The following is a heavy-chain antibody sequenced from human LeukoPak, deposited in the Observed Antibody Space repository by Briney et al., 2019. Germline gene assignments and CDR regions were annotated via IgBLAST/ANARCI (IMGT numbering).Heavy chain of an antibody. J-gene: IGHJ4*02. CDR1: GGSISSGDYY. CDR2: IYYSGST. D-gene: IGHD6-13*01. CDR3: ARTRSSDGYSSSWYFDY. Sequence: SETLSLTCTVSGGSISSGDYYWSWIRQPPGKGLEWIGYIYYSGSTYYNPSLKSRVTISVDTSKNQFSLKLSSVTAADTAVYYCARTRSSDGYSSSWYFDYWGQGTLVTVSS. V-gene: IGHV4-30-4*08.